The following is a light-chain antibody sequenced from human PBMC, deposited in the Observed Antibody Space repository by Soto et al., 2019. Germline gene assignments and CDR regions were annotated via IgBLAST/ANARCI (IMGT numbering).Light chain of an antibody. CDR1: SSNIGNNY. CDR2: DNN. J-gene: IGLJ2*01. Sequence: QSVLTQPPSVSAAPGQRVTISCSGSSSNIGNNYVSWYQQLPGTAPKLLIYDNNKRPSGIPDRFSGSKSGASATLGITGLQTGDEADYHCETWDISLSAVVFGGGTKLTVL. CDR3: ETWDISLSAVV. V-gene: IGLV1-51*01.